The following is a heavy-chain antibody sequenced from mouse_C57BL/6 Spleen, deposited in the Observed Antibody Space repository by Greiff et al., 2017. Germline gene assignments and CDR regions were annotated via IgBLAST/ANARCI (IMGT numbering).Heavy chain of an antibody. CDR2: IWTGGGT. V-gene: IGHV2-9-1*01. CDR3: ARTYSNERGYYAMDY. J-gene: IGHJ4*01. Sequence: VMLVESGPGLVAPSQSLSITCTVSGFSLTSYAISWVRQPPGKGLEWLGVIWTGGGTNYNSALKSRLSISKDNSKSQVFLKMNSLQTDDTARYYCARTYSNERGYYAMDYWGQGTSVTVSS. D-gene: IGHD2-5*01. CDR1: GFSLTSYA.